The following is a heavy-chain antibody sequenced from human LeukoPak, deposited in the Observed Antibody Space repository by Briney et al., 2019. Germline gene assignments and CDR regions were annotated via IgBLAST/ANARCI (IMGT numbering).Heavy chain of an antibody. CDR2: ISSSSSYI. J-gene: IGHJ4*02. CDR1: GFTFSSYI. V-gene: IGHV3-21*01. Sequence: SGGSPRLSCAASGFTFSSYIMNWLRQAPGKGLEWFPSISSSSSYIYYADSVKGRFTISRDNAKNSLYLQMNSLRAEDTAVYYCASDVWGIEALWSLYYWGQGTLVTVSS. D-gene: IGHD6-6*01. CDR3: ASDVWGIEALWSLYY.